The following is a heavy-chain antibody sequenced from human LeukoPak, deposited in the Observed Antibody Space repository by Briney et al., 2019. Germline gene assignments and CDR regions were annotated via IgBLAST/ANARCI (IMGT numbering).Heavy chain of an antibody. Sequence: PGGSLRLSCAASGFTFSSYSMNWVRQAPGKGLEWVSSISSSSSYIYYADSVKGRFTISRDNAKNSLYLQMNSLRAEDTAVYYCARDRSYLLKTGYYFDYWGQGTLVTVSS. CDR1: GFTFSSYS. CDR3: ARDRSYLLKTGYYFDY. V-gene: IGHV3-21*01. CDR2: ISSSSSYI. J-gene: IGHJ4*02. D-gene: IGHD5-18*01.